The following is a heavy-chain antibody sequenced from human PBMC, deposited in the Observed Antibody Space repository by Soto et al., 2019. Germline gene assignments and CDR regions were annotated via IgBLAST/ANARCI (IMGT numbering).Heavy chain of an antibody. CDR1: GFTFSSYS. CDR3: ASFRGGYYFDY. J-gene: IGHJ4*02. CDR2: ISSSSSYI. Sequence: EVQLVESGGGLVQPGGFLRRSCAASGFTFSSYSMNWVRQAQGKGLEWVSSISSSSSYIYYADSVKGRFTISRDNAKNSLYLQMNSLRAEDTAVYYCASFRGGYYFDYWGQGTLVTVSS. V-gene: IGHV3-21*01. D-gene: IGHD2-15*01.